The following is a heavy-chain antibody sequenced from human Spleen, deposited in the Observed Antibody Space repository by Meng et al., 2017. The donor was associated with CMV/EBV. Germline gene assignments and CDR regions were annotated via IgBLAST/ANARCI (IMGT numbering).Heavy chain of an antibody. CDR2: ISSTSTYI. CDR3: ARDTAFWSGYLDY. CDR1: GFTFNIYT. J-gene: IGHJ4*02. Sequence: ASGFTFNIYTMNWVRQAPGRGLEWVSSISSTSTYIYYGDSVKGRFTISRDNAKNSLYLQMNSLRAEDTAVYYCARDTAFWSGYLDYWGQGTLVTVSS. V-gene: IGHV3-21*01. D-gene: IGHD3-3*01.